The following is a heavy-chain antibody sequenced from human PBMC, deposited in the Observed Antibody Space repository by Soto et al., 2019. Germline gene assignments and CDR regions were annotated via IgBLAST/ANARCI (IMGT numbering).Heavy chain of an antibody. Sequence: QVYLVQSGAEVKKPGASVKLSCKATGYTFSSYGISWVRQAPGQGLEWMGWTNTYTGDTIYAQKFQGRVSMTTDVLTTTSYMALRSLKSDDTAVYFCARFNAHCSGGTCYSDYWGQGTLVTVSS. D-gene: IGHD2-15*01. V-gene: IGHV1-18*01. CDR2: TNTYTGDT. CDR3: ARFNAHCSGGTCYSDY. CDR1: GYTFSSYG. J-gene: IGHJ4*02.